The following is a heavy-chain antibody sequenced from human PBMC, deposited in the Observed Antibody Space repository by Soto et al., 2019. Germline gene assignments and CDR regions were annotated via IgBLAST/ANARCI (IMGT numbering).Heavy chain of an antibody. CDR1: GFTFSSYS. CDR3: ARDPAMAPHG. Sequence: EVQLVESGGGLVKPGGSLRLSCAASGFTFSSYSMNWVRQAPGKGLELVSSISSSTSYIYYADSVKGRFTISRDNAKNSLDLQMNSLRAEDTAVYYCARDPAMAPHGWGPGTLVTVAS. D-gene: IGHD2-2*01. V-gene: IGHV3-21*01. J-gene: IGHJ4*02. CDR2: ISSSTSYI.